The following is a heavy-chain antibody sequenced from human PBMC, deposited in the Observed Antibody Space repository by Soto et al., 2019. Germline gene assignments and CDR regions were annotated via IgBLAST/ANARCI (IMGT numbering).Heavy chain of an antibody. V-gene: IGHV4-59*01. CDR2: IYYSGST. CDR3: ARAVAVAAFFFDY. D-gene: IGHD2-15*01. Sequence: PSETLSLTCTVSGGSISSYYWSWIRQPPGKGLEWIGYIYYSGSTNYNPSLKSRVTISVDTSKNQFSLKLSSVTAADTAVYYCARAVAVAAFFFDYWGQGTLVTVSS. J-gene: IGHJ4*02. CDR1: GGSISSYY.